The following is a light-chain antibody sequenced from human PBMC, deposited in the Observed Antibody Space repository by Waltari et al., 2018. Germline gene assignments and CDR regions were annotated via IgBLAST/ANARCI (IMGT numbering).Light chain of an antibody. V-gene: IGKV1D-8*03. CDR1: QGISTY. CDR2: GAS. Sequence: VIWMTQSPSLLSASPGDRVTITCRMSQGISTYLAWYQQKPGRAPDLLIYGASILHSGVPSRFSGSGSGTDFTLTISSLQSEDVATYYCQYYNSYSWTFGQGTKVQIK. J-gene: IGKJ1*01. CDR3: QYYNSYSWT.